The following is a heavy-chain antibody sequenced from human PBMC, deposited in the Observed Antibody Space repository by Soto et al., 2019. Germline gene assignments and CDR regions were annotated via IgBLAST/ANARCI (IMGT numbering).Heavy chain of an antibody. CDR2: MYKTGST. CDR1: GGSISGYY. V-gene: IGHV4-59*01. CDR3: ARDLWGYCGTDCYPLDV. Sequence: SETLSLTCTISGGSISGYYWSWIRQPPGKGLEWIGYMYKTGSTVYNPSFKSRVTISVDTSKNQFSLKLNSVTAADTAVYYCARDLWGYCGTDCYPLDVWGQGTTVTVSS. J-gene: IGHJ6*02. D-gene: IGHD2-21*02.